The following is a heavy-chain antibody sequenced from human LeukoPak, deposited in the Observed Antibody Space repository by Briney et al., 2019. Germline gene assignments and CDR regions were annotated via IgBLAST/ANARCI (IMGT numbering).Heavy chain of an antibody. V-gene: IGHV3-74*01. D-gene: IGHD5-12*01. CDR3: ARAGGSGYDDY. J-gene: IGHJ4*02. CDR1: GFAFNKYW. CDR2: INGDGSTT. Sequence: GGSLRLSCGASGFAFNKYWMHWVRQAPGKGRVWVSRINGDGSTTSYADSVKGGFTISRDNAKNSLYLQMNSLRAEDTAVYYCARAGGSGYDDYWGQGTLATVSS.